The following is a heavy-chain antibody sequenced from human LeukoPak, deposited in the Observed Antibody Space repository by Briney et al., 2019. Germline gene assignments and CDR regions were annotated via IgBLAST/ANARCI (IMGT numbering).Heavy chain of an antibody. D-gene: IGHD3-10*01. J-gene: IGHJ4*02. Sequence: GGSLRLSCAASGFLFGSHAMNWVRQAPGKGLEWVSGISGSGGSTYYADSVKGRFTISRGNSKNMLFLQMNSLRPEDTAVYFCARDPGGYFDYWGREPWSPSPQ. CDR3: ARDPGGYFDY. CDR1: GFLFGSHA. CDR2: ISGSGGST. V-gene: IGHV3-23*01.